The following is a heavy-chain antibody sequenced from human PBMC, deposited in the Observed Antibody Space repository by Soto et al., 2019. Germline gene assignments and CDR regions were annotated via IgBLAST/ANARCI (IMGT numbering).Heavy chain of an antibody. J-gene: IGHJ6*02. CDR1: GFTFSMYS. D-gene: IGHD2-21*02. V-gene: IGHV3-7*03. CDR2: IPQDGVDG. Sequence: GGSLRLSCEVSGFTFSMYSMSWVRQSPGKGLEWVAKIPQDGVDGHYADSVKGRCTISRDNGKNPLYLQLNNLRAEDAAVYYCARDHLILPAHDFFYGSDVWGRGATVTVSS. CDR3: ARDHLILPAHDFFYGSDV.